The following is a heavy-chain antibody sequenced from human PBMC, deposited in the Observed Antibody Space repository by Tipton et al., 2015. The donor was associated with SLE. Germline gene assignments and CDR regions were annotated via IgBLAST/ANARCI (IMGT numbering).Heavy chain of an antibody. J-gene: IGHJ4*02. Sequence: TLSLTCTVSGGSISSYYWSWIRQPPGKGLEWIGYIDYSGSTNYNPSLKSRVTISADTSKNQFSLKLSSVTAADTAGYYCARGEITMVRGFDYWGQGTLVTVSS. D-gene: IGHD3-10*01. V-gene: IGHV4-59*01. CDR3: ARGEITMVRGFDY. CDR1: GGSISSYY. CDR2: IDYSGST.